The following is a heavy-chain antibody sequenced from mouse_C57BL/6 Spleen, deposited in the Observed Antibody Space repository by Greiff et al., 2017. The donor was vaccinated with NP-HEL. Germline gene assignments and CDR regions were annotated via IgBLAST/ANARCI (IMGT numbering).Heavy chain of an antibody. V-gene: IGHV5-17*01. CDR1: GFTFSDYG. CDR3: ARPGYDWFAY. CDR2: ISSGSSTI. D-gene: IGHD2-2*01. J-gene: IGHJ3*01. Sequence: EVHLVESGGGLVKPGGSLKLSCAASGFTFSDYGMHWVRQAPEKGLEWVAYISSGSSTIYYADTVKGRFTISRDNAKNTLFLQMTSLRSEDTAMYYCARPGYDWFAYWGQGTLVTVSA.